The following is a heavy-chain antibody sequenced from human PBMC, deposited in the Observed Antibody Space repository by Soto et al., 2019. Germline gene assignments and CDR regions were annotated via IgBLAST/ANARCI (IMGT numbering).Heavy chain of an antibody. CDR2: IIPISGTA. V-gene: IGHV1-69*01. CDR3: ARSQGSSTSLEIYYYYYYGMDV. D-gene: IGHD2-2*01. J-gene: IGHJ6*02. Sequence: QVQLVQSGAEVKKPGSSVKVSCKASGGTFSSYAISWVRQAPGQGLEWMGGIIPISGTANYAQKFQGRVTITADEPTSTVSMELSSLRSEDTAVYFCARSQGSSTSLEIYYYYYYGMDVWGQGTTVTVSS. CDR1: GGTFSSYA.